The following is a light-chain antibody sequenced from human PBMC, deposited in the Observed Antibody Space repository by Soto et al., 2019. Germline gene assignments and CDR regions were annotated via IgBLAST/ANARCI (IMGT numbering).Light chain of an antibody. V-gene: IGKV3-11*01. CDR2: DTS. J-gene: IGKJ4*01. CDR3: QQRSSWPLT. Sequence: EIVLTQSPATLSLSPGETATLSCRASQSVSSYLAWHQHKPGQAPRLLIYDTSNRATGIPARFSGSGSGTDFILTISSLESEDFGVYYCQQRSSWPLTFGGGTKVEIK. CDR1: QSVSSY.